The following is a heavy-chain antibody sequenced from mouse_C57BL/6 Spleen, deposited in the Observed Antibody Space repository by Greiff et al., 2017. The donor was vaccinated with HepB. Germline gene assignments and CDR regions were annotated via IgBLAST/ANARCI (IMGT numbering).Heavy chain of an antibody. CDR2: ISSGSSTI. D-gene: IGHD1-1*01. V-gene: IGHV5-17*01. Sequence: VESGGGLVKPGGSLKLSCAASGFTFSDYGMHWVRQAPEKGLEWVAYISSGSSTIYYADTVKGRFTISRDNAKNTLFLQMTSLRSEDTAMYYCARPPIYYYGSRNWFAYWGQGTLVTVSA. CDR3: ARPPIYYYGSRNWFAY. CDR1: GFTFSDYG. J-gene: IGHJ3*01.